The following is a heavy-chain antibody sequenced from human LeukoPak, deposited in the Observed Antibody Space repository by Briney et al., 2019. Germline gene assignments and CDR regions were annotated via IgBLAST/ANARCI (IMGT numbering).Heavy chain of an antibody. CDR1: GFTFSNYS. Sequence: SGGSLRLSCAASGFTFSNYSMNWVRQAPGKGLEWVSSISSSSSYIYYADSVKGRFTISRDNAKNSLYLQTNSLRAEDTAVYYCARDITTMVVAVSRLFGDAFDIWGQGTMVTVSS. D-gene: IGHD2-15*01. CDR2: ISSSSSYI. CDR3: ARDITTMVVAVSRLFGDAFDI. J-gene: IGHJ3*02. V-gene: IGHV3-21*01.